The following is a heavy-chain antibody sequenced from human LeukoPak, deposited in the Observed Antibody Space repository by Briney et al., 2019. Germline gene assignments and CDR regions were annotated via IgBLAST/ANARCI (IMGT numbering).Heavy chain of an antibody. V-gene: IGHV1-58*02. CDR2: IVVGSGNT. Sequence: GTSVKVSCKASGFTFTSSAMQWVRQARGQRLEWIGWIVVGSGNTNYAQKFQERVTITRDMSTSTAYMELSSLRFEDTAVYYCAARYYYGSGIVDQDYYYGMDVWGQGTTVTVSS. CDR3: AARYYYGSGIVDQDYYYGMDV. CDR1: GFTFTSSA. D-gene: IGHD3-10*01. J-gene: IGHJ6*02.